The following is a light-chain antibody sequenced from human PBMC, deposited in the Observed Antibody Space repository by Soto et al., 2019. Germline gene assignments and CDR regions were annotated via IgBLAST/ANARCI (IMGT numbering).Light chain of an antibody. CDR1: QTISSW. J-gene: IGKJ1*01. CDR2: DAS. CDR3: QQFYNYPRT. Sequence: DIQMTQSPSSLPASLGDRVAITCRASQTISSWLAWYQQKPGKAPKLLIYDASTLQTGVPSRFSGSGSGTDFTLTISYLQSEDFGTYYCQQFYNYPRTFGQGTKVDIK. V-gene: IGKV1-5*01.